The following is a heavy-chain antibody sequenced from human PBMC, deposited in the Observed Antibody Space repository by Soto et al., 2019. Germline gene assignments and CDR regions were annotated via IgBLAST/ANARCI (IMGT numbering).Heavy chain of an antibody. V-gene: IGHV4-59*08. J-gene: IGHJ6*02. Sequence: QVQLQQSGPGLVKHSKTLSLTCSVSSGPSSSHNWGWIRQPPGRGLEWIGYVYSTGGTSYNPSLKSRVTISADTSTNHISLTLTSVTAADTAVYYCVRQGIGNLHGLVDVSGQGTTVRVSS. CDR1: SGPSSSHN. CDR2: VYSTGGT. D-gene: IGHD1-1*01. CDR3: VRQGIGNLHGLVDV.